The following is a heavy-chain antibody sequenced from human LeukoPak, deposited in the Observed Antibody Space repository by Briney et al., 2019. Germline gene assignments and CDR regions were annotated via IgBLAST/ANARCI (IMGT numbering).Heavy chain of an antibody. CDR1: GYSISSGYY. Sequence: PSETLSLTCTVSGYSISSGYYWGWIRQPPGKGLEWIGSIYHSGSTYYNPSLKSRVTISVDTSKNQFSLKLSSVTAADTAVYYCARDGTVVMPGVIEYWGQGTLVTVSS. CDR2: IYHSGST. CDR3: ARDGTVVMPGVIEY. D-gene: IGHD4-23*01. V-gene: IGHV4-38-2*02. J-gene: IGHJ4*02.